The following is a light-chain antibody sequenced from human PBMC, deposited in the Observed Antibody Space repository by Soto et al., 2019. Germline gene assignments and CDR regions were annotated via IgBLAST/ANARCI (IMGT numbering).Light chain of an antibody. CDR2: KVS. CDR3: QQYNDYSWT. CDR1: QSLNNW. Sequence: DIQLTQSPSTLSASVGDRVTITCRASQSLNNWLAWYQQRPGKAPKLLIYKVSNLQSGVPSRFSGSGSGTEFTLTISSLQPDDFATYYCQQYNDYSWTFGQGAKVEVQ. J-gene: IGKJ1*01. V-gene: IGKV1-5*03.